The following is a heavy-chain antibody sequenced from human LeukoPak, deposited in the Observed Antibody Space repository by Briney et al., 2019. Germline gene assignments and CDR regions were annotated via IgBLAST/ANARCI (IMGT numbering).Heavy chain of an antibody. Sequence: PGGSLRLSWAASGFTFSSYSMNWVRQAPGKGLEWVSSISSSSSYIYYADSVKGRFTISRDNAKNSLYLQMNSLRAEDTAVYYCAREYSGYDSRAFDIWGQGTMVTVSS. V-gene: IGHV3-21*01. CDR2: ISSSSSYI. CDR1: GFTFSSYS. D-gene: IGHD5-12*01. CDR3: AREYSGYDSRAFDI. J-gene: IGHJ3*02.